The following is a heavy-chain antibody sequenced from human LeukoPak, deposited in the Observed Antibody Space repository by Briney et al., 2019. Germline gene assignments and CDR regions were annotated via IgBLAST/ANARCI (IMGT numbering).Heavy chain of an antibody. D-gene: IGHD4-17*01. CDR3: ARDYGXYGYYXXGXDV. J-gene: IGHJ6*02. CDR1: GFTFSSYA. Sequence: PGGSLRLSCAASGFTFSSYAMHWVRQAPGKGLEWVAVISYDGSNKYYADSVKGRFTISRDNSKNTLYLQMNSLRAEDTAVYYCARDYGXYGYYXXGXDVXGQG. CDR2: ISYDGSNK. V-gene: IGHV3-30-3*01.